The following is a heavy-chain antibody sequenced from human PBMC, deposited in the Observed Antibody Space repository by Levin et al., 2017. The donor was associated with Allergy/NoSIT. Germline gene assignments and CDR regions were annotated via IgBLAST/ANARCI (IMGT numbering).Heavy chain of an antibody. J-gene: IGHJ6*02. CDR2: ISSSGSTI. D-gene: IGHD6-6*01. CDR3: ARAAKLFSSSSPRLGV. V-gene: IGHV3-11*01. Sequence: GESLKISCAASGFTFSDYYMSWIRQAPGKGLEWVSYISSSGSTIYYADSVKGRFTISRDNAKNSLYLQMNSLRAEDTAVYYCARAAKLFSSSSPRLGVWGQGTTVTVSS. CDR1: GFTFSDYY.